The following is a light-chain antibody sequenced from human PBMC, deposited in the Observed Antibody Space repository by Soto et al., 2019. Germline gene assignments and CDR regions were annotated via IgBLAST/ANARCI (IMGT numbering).Light chain of an antibody. J-gene: IGKJ2*01. CDR2: GAS. CDR1: QSVTSNH. V-gene: IGKV3-20*01. Sequence: ETVLSQSPSTLSFSPRERATLSCRASQSVTSNHLAWYQQKPGQAPRLLIYGASRRAAGIPDRFSGSGSGTDFTLTISRLEPEDFAVYYCQQYGGSTYTFGQGTKVDI. CDR3: QQYGGSTYT.